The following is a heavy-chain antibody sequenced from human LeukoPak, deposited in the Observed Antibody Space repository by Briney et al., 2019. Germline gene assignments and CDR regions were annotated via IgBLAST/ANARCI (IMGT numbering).Heavy chain of an antibody. J-gene: IGHJ4*02. CDR3: AKATYSGSYDFAN. Sequence: PGGSLRLSCAASGFTFSNYVMSWVRQAPGKGLEWVSAISGSGGSTSYADSVKGRFTISRDNSKSTLYLQMNSLRAEGTAVYYCAKATYSGSYDFANWGQGTLVTVSS. V-gene: IGHV3-23*01. CDR1: GFTFSNYV. D-gene: IGHD1-26*01. CDR2: ISGSGGST.